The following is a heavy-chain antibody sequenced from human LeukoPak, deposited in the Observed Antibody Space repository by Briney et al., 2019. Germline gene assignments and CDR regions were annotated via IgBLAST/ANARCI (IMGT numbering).Heavy chain of an antibody. V-gene: IGHV3-48*02. CDR1: GFTFSTYS. CDR2: ISSRTTTI. Sequence: GGSLRLSCAASGFTFSTYSMNWVRQAPGKGLEWISYISSRTTTIYYADSVKGRFTISRDNAKNSLSLQMNSPRDEDTAVYYCVRDQTARFDYWGQGTLVTVSS. CDR3: VRDQTARFDY. J-gene: IGHJ4*02. D-gene: IGHD5-18*01.